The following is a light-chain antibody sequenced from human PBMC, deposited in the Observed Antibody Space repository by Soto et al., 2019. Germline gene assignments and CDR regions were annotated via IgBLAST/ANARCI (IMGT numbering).Light chain of an antibody. Sequence: IVMTQSPDSLAVSLGERATINCKSSQSVLYSSDNKNYLAWYQQKPGQPPKLLIYWASTRESGVPDRFSGSGSGKDFTLTITSLQAEDVAVYYCQQYYHTPRTFGQGTKLEIK. CDR3: QQYYHTPRT. V-gene: IGKV4-1*01. CDR1: QSVLYSSDNKNY. J-gene: IGKJ2*01. CDR2: WAS.